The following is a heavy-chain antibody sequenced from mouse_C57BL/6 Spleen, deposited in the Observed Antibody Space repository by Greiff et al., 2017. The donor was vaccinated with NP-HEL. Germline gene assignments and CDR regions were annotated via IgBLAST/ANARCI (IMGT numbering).Heavy chain of an antibody. Sequence: VQLQQSGAQLARPGASVKMSCKASGYTFTSYTMHWVKQRPGQGLEWIGYINPSSGYTKYNQKFKDKATLTAEKSSSTAYMQLSSLTSEDSAVYYCARDGGYGYAMDYWGQGTSGTVPS. CDR1: GYTFTSYT. V-gene: IGHV1-4*01. J-gene: IGHJ4*01. D-gene: IGHD2-2*01. CDR3: ARDGGYGYAMDY. CDR2: INPSSGYT.